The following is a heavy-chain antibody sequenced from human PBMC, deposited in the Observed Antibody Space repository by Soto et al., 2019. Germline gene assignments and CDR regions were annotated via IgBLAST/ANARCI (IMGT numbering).Heavy chain of an antibody. CDR1: GGTFSSYG. Sequence: SVKVSCKASGGTFSSYGISWVRQAPGQGLEWMGGIIPKFSASKYAQKFHGRLTITADESTSTAYMELNSLTYEDTAVYYCARRMTTFLAFWAQGTLVTVSS. D-gene: IGHD4-17*01. V-gene: IGHV1-69*13. J-gene: IGHJ1*01. CDR3: ARRMTTFLAF. CDR2: IIPKFSAS.